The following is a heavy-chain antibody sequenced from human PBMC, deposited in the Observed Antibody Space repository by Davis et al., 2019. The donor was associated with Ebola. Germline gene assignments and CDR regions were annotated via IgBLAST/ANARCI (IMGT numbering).Heavy chain of an antibody. D-gene: IGHD2-15*01. CDR1: GGSISSYY. V-gene: IGHV4-59*06. CDR3: ARFRAALDS. J-gene: IGHJ4*02. Sequence: MPSETLSLTCTVSGGSISSYYWSWVRQYPGKGLEWIGYIYYSGSAYYNPSLKSRVSISVDTSKNQFSLELTSVTAADTAVYYCARFRAALDSWGQGTLVTVSS. CDR2: IYYSGSA.